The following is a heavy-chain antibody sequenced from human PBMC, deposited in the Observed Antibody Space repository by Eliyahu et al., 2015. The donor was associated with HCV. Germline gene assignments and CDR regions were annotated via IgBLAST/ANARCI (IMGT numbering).Heavy chain of an antibody. D-gene: IGHD6-19*01. Sequence: QVQLQESGPGLVKPSETLSLTCTVSGGSXPXYCWSWIRQPPGKGLEWIGYIHYSGSTNYNPSLKSRVTISIDTSKNQFSLNLTSVTAADTAMYYCASGGGGIAVTGTGGWFDPWGQGTLVTVSS. CDR3: ASGGGGIAVTGTGGWFDP. CDR1: GGSXPXYC. V-gene: IGHV4-59*01. CDR2: IHYSGST. J-gene: IGHJ5*02.